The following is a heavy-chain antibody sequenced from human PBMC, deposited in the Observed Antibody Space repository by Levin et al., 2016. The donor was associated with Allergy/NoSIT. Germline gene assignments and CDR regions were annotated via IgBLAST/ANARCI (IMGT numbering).Heavy chain of an antibody. V-gene: IGHV3-23*01. Sequence: GESLKISCAASGFTISSYAMSWVRQAPGKGLEWVSTMNDRGTNTYYADSVKGRFTISRDRLKNTVYLRMNSLRAEDTAIYYCAKPGYSNSWLHWGQGTLVTVSS. D-gene: IGHD6-13*01. J-gene: IGHJ4*02. CDR2: MNDRGTNT. CDR3: AKPGYSNSWLH. CDR1: GFTISSYA.